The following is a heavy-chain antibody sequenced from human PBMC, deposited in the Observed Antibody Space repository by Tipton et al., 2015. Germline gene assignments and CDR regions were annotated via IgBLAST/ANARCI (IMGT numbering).Heavy chain of an antibody. V-gene: IGHV4-39*01. CDR3: ARTGRSTAVAFDI. CDR2: MFAGGNT. D-gene: IGHD1-14*01. CDR1: GGSIANSFQY. Sequence: TLSLTCNVSGGSIANSFQYWGWIRHSPGKGLEWIASMFAGGNTHYNPSLKSRVNIFADTSKSQFFLELTSVTAADTAVYYCARTGRSTAVAFDIWGPGTMVTVSS. J-gene: IGHJ3*02.